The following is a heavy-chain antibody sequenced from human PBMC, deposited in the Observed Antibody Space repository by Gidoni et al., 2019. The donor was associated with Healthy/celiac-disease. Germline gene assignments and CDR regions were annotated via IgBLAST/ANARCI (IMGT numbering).Heavy chain of an antibody. V-gene: IGHV2-26*01. CDR3: ARISVVTAMDY. CDR2: IFSNDEK. D-gene: IGHD2-21*02. Sequence: QVTLNESGPVLVKPTETLTLTCTVSVFSLSNARMGVRWIRQPPGKALDWLAHIFSNDEKSYSTSMKSRLTIPKDTSKSQVVITKTNMDPVDTAKYYCARISVVTAMDYWGQGTLVTVSS. J-gene: IGHJ4*02. CDR1: VFSLSNARMG.